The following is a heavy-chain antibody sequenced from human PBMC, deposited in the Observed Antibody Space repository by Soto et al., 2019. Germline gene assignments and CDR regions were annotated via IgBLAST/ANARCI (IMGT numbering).Heavy chain of an antibody. CDR1: GFTFSSYG. CDR3: AKPSNRQLVSKQPTYYCDY. CDR2: ISNEGSKK. D-gene: IGHD6-6*01. J-gene: IGHJ4*02. V-gene: IGHV3-30*18. Sequence: QVQLVESGGGVVEPGRSLRLSCAASGFTFSSYGMHCVRQAPGKGLEWVEVISNEGSKKYYADSVKGRFTISRDNSKNRLYLQMNSLRAEDTAVYYCAKPSNRQLVSKQPTYYCDYWGQGTLVTVSS.